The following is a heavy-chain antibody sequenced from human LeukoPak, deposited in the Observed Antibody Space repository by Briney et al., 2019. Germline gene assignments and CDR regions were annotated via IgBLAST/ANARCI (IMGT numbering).Heavy chain of an antibody. D-gene: IGHD3-3*01. J-gene: IGHJ4*02. CDR2: IHTSGST. CDR1: GGSIRNHY. Sequence: SETLSLTCTVSGGSIRNHYWSWIRQPAGKGLEWIGRIHTSGSTNYSPSLKSRVTMSVDTSKNQFSLKLSSVTAADTAVYYCAREVYDFWSGYWDYWGQGTLVTVSS. CDR3: AREVYDFWSGYWDY. V-gene: IGHV4-4*07.